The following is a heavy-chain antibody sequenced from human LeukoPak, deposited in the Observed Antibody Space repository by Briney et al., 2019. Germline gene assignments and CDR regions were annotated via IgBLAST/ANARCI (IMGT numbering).Heavy chain of an antibody. CDR2: IPYYGTKK. V-gene: IGHV3-30*04. J-gene: IGHJ4*02. CDR1: GFTFSNYN. Sequence: GGSLRLSCAASGFTFSNYNMHWVRQAPGKGLEWVAFIPYYGTKKYYANSVKGRFTISRDNSKSTVYLQLNSLRAEDTAVYYCASRGTGPYCSGGSCYNYWGQGTLVTVSS. D-gene: IGHD2-15*01. CDR3: ASRGTGPYCSGGSCYNY.